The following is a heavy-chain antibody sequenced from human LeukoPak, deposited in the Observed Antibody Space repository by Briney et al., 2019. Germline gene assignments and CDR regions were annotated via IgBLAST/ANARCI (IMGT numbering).Heavy chain of an antibody. CDR1: GFTFSYYG. J-gene: IGHJ1*01. V-gene: IGHV3-30*02. Sequence: GGSLRLSCAASGFTFSYYGMHWVRQAPGKGLEWVASIASDGSYKDYVDSVKGRLTVSRDNSKNTLYLQMDSLRPEDTAVYYCANLPYGWNKLYDGYWGRGNLVTVS. CDR3: ANLPYGWNKLYDGY. D-gene: IGHD1/OR15-1a*01. CDR2: IASDGSYK.